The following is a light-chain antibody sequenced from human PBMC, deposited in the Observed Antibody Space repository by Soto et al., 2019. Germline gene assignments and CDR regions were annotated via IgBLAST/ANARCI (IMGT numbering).Light chain of an antibody. CDR1: QTVRDEY. Sequence: EILLTQSPGTLSLSPGERATVSCRASQTVRDEYLAWYQQKPGQAPRLLIYGASTRDTGIPARFSGSGSGTEFTLTISRLQSEDFAVYYCQQYNNWPRTFGQGTKVDIK. J-gene: IGKJ1*01. CDR3: QQYNNWPRT. V-gene: IGKV3-15*01. CDR2: GAS.